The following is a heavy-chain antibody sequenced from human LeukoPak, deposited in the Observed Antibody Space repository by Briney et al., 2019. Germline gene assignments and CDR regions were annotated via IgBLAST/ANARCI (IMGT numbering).Heavy chain of an antibody. Sequence: GGSLRLSCAASGFTFSSYAMSWVRQAPGKGLEWVSAISGSGGSTYYADSVKSRFTISRDNSKNTLYLQMNSLRAEDTAVYYCAKANSGSYASFDYWGQGTLVTVSS. V-gene: IGHV3-23*01. D-gene: IGHD1-26*01. CDR3: AKANSGSYASFDY. CDR2: ISGSGGST. CDR1: GFTFSSYA. J-gene: IGHJ4*02.